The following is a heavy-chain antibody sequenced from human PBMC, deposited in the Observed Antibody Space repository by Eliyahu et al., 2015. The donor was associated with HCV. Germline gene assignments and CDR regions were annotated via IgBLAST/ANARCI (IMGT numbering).Heavy chain of an antibody. V-gene: IGHV3-9*01. Sequence: EVQLVESGGGLLQPGRSLRLSXAASGFTFDDFAMPWVRQVPGKGLGWVSGISWXSDIIGYADSVKGRFTISRDNAKSFLFLQMNSLRIGDTALYYCVKDLKIRAARPDHCFAYWGQGALVTVSS. J-gene: IGHJ4*02. CDR2: ISWXSDII. CDR3: VKDLKIRAARPDHCFAY. CDR1: GFTFDDFA. D-gene: IGHD6-6*01.